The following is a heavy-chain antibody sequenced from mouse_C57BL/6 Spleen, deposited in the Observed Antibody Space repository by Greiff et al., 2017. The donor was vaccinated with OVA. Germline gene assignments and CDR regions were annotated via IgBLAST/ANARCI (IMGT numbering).Heavy chain of an antibody. Sequence: EVQLQQSGPELVKPGDSVKISCKASGYSFTGYFMNWVMQSHGKSLEWIGRINPYNGDTFYNQKFKGKATLTVDKSSSTAHMELRSLTSEDSAVYYCARPLIYDGYYDYAMDYWGQGTSVTVSS. V-gene: IGHV1-20*01. CDR1: GYSFTGYF. D-gene: IGHD2-3*01. CDR2: INPYNGDT. CDR3: ARPLIYDGYYDYAMDY. J-gene: IGHJ4*01.